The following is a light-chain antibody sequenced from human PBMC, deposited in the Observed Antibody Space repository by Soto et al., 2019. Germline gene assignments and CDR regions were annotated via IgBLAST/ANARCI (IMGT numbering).Light chain of an antibody. CDR3: SSYTISSTYV. Sequence: QSALTQPPSVSGSPGQSVAISCTGTSSDVGSYNRVSWYQQPPGTAPKLMIYDVNNRPSGVPDRFSGSKSGNTASLTISGLQAEDEAEYYCSSYTISSTYVFGTGTKVTVL. J-gene: IGLJ1*01. CDR1: SSDVGSYNR. V-gene: IGLV2-18*02. CDR2: DVN.